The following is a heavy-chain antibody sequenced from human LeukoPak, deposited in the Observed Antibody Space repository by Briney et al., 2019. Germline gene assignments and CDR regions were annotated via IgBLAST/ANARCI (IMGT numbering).Heavy chain of an antibody. J-gene: IGHJ4*02. Sequence: SETLSLTCTVSGASIDSHYWSWIRQPAGKGLEWIGRIYISGSTNYNSSLQSRVTMSVDTSKNQFSLKLTSVTAADTAVYYCARQSRYSDSSGYFSDDYWGQGTLVTVSS. CDR1: GASIDSHY. V-gene: IGHV4-4*07. CDR3: ARQSRYSDSSGYFSDDY. D-gene: IGHD3-22*01. CDR2: IYISGST.